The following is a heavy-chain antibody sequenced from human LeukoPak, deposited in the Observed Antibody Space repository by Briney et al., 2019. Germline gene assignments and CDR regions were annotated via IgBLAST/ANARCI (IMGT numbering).Heavy chain of an antibody. CDR1: GGSFSGYY. CDR2: INHSGST. Sequence: SETLSLTCAVYGGSFSGYYWSWIRQPPGKGLEWIGEINHSGSTNYNPSLKSRVTISVDTSKNQFSLKLSSVTAADTAVYYCARGGHVDSSWYVIRIYYYGMDVWGQGTTVTVSS. CDR3: ARGGHVDSSWYVIRIYYYGMDV. D-gene: IGHD6-13*01. V-gene: IGHV4-34*01. J-gene: IGHJ6*02.